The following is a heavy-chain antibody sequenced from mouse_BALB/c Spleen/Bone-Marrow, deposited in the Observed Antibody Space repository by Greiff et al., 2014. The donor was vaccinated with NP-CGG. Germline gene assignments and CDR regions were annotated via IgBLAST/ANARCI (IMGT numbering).Heavy chain of an antibody. D-gene: IGHD2-4*01. J-gene: IGHJ1*01. V-gene: IGHV1-39*01. Sequence: VQLQQSGPELEKPGASVKISCKASGYSFAAYNMNWVKQSNGKSLEWIGSIYPYYGGTSYNQKFKGKATLTVDKSSSTAYMQLENLTSEDSAVYYCTRDDSPYWYFDVWGAGTTVTVSS. CDR3: TRDDSPYWYFDV. CDR2: IYPYYGGT. CDR1: GYSFAAYN.